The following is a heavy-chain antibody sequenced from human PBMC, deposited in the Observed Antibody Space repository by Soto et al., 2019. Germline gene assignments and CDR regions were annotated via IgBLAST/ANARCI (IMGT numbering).Heavy chain of an antibody. CDR1: GGSISSSNW. V-gene: IGHV4-4*02. Sequence: SETLSLTCAVSGGSISSSNWWSWVRQPPGKGLEWIGEIYHSGSTNYNPSLKSRVTISVDKSKNQFSLKLSSVTAADTAVYYCARVPLLNPRLFKFVHFDYWGQGTLVTVSS. CDR2: IYHSGST. CDR3: ARVPLLNPRLFKFVHFDY. J-gene: IGHJ4*02. D-gene: IGHD3-22*01.